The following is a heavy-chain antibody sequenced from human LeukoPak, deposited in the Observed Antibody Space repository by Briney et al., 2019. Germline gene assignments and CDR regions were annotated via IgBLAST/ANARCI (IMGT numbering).Heavy chain of an antibody. CDR3: ARVPTLRIIMVRGAWGTFDI. V-gene: IGHV4-34*01. CDR2: FNHSGST. Sequence: SETLSLTCALYGGSFRSYYWCWIRQPPGGGLECFGEFNHSGSTDYNPSLKNLVTISVDTSNNQFSLKLSSVTAADTAVYYCARVPTLRIIMVRGAWGTFDIWGQGTMVTVSS. D-gene: IGHD3-10*01. CDR1: GGSFRSYY. J-gene: IGHJ3*02.